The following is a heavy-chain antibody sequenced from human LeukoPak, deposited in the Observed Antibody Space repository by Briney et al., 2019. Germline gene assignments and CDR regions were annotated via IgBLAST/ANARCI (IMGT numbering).Heavy chain of an antibody. J-gene: IGHJ6*02. D-gene: IGHD6-13*01. V-gene: IGHV3-23*01. CDR1: GFTFSSYA. Sequence: GASLRLSGAASGFTFSSYAMSWVRQAPGKGLEWVSAISGSGGSTYYADSVKGRFTISRDNSKNTLYLQMNSLRAEDTAVYYCAKDQRRAAAGRQYFYYGMDVWGQGTTVTVSS. CDR2: ISGSGGST. CDR3: AKDQRRAAAGRQYFYYGMDV.